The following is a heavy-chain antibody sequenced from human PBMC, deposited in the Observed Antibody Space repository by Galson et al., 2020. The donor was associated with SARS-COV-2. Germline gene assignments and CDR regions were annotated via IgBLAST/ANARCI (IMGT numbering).Heavy chain of an antibody. Sequence: SETLSLTCTVSGGSISSPNWWSWVRQSPGRGLEWIGEIFHSGTANYSPSLKSRLTISVDKSKNHFSLRLTSVTAADTAVYYCTRDRVGLRYLDWGQGTLVTVSS. CDR3: TRDRVGLRYLD. J-gene: IGHJ4*02. CDR1: GGSISSPNW. V-gene: IGHV4-4*02. CDR2: IFHSGTA. D-gene: IGHD3-9*01.